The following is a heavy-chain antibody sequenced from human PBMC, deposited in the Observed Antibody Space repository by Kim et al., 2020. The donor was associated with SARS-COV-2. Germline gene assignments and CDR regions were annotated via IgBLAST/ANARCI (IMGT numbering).Heavy chain of an antibody. V-gene: IGHV4-30-2*05. J-gene: IGHJ4*02. D-gene: IGHD5-12*01. Sequence: SYNPSLKSRVTKSVDPSKNQFSLKLSSVTAADTAVYYCARETVATITLDSWGQGTLVTVSS. CDR3: ARETVATITLDS.